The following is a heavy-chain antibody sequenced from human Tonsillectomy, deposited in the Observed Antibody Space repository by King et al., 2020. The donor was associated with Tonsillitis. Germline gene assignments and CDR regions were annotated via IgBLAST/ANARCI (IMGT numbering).Heavy chain of an antibody. CDR2: ISYDGSNK. J-gene: IGHJ4*02. D-gene: IGHD1-26*01. Sequence: VQLVESGGGVVQPGRSLRLSCAASGFTLSHSGMHWVRQAPGKGLEWVAVISYDGSNKYYADPVKGRTTISRDSSKNTLYLQMNSLRVEDTAVYYCARYRGSYRAFDYWGQGIRVTVAS. CDR3: ARYRGSYRAFDY. CDR1: GFTLSHSG. V-gene: IGHV3-30*01.